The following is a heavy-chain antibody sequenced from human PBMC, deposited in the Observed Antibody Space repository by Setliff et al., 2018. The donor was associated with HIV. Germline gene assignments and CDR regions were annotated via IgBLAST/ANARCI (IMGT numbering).Heavy chain of an antibody. CDR1: GGSFSNYY. D-gene: IGHD5-12*01. Sequence: SETLSLTCAVYGGSFSNYYWSWIRQPPGKGLEWIGEINHSGSANYNPSLKSRVTISLGTSKNQFSLNLRSVTAADTAVYYCARGDGYRGNDAYYDSGMDVWGQGITVTVSS. CDR3: ARGDGYRGNDAYYDSGMDV. J-gene: IGHJ6*02. CDR2: INHSGSA. V-gene: IGHV4-34*01.